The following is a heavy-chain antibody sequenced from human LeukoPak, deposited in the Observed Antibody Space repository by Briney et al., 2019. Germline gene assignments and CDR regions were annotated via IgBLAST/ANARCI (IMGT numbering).Heavy chain of an antibody. CDR1: GYSFTSYW. J-gene: IGHJ4*02. Sequence: GESLKISCKGSGYSFTSYWIGWVRQMPGKGLEWMGIIYPGDSDTRYSPSFQGQVTISADKSISTAYLQWSSLKASDTAMYYCARRNTYYYDSSGYLYYSDYWGQGTLVTVSS. CDR2: IYPGDSDT. V-gene: IGHV5-51*01. D-gene: IGHD3-22*01. CDR3: ARRNTYYYDSSGYLYYSDY.